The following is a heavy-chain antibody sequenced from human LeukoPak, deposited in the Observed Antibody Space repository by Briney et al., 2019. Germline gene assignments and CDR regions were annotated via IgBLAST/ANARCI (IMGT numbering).Heavy chain of an antibody. V-gene: IGHV3-23*01. Sequence: GGSLRLSCAASGFTFNNYAMNWVRQAPGKGLEWVSSISGGGETTYYADSAKGRITISRDNSQNTLYLQMNSLRAEATAVFYFAGGSVDEVGDSFFDEGGEGTPVTVSS. CDR1: GFTFNNYA. D-gene: IGHD3-3*01. J-gene: IGHJ1*01. CDR3: AGGSVDEVGDSFFDE. CDR2: ISGGGETT.